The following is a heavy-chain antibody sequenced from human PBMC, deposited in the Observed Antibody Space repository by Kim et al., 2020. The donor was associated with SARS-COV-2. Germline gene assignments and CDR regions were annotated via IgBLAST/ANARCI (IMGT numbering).Heavy chain of an antibody. Sequence: ASVKVSCKASGYTFTGYYMHWVRQAPGQGLEWMGWINPNSGGTNYAQKFQGRVTMTRDTSISTAYMELSRLRSDDTAVYYCATDRGIFGSGSYGLFDYWGQGTLVTVSS. D-gene: IGHD3-10*01. CDR2: INPNSGGT. J-gene: IGHJ4*02. CDR1: GYTFTGYY. CDR3: ATDRGIFGSGSYGLFDY. V-gene: IGHV1-2*02.